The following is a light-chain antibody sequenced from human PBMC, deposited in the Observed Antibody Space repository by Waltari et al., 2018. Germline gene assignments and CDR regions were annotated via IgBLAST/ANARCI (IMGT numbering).Light chain of an antibody. CDR3: QQCHKWPRT. J-gene: IGKJ1*01. CDR2: GPS. CDR1: QSLGSN. V-gene: IGKV3-15*01. Sequence: EIVMTLSPVTLPVSPGDRATLPFTARQSLGSNLAWYQHKPGQPPRLLIYGPSTRATGIPARFSGSGAGTYFTLTISSLQTEDCAVYCCQQCHKWPRTFGQGTTGE.